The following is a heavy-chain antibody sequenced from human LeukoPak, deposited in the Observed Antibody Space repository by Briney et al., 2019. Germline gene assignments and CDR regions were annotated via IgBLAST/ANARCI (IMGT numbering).Heavy chain of an antibody. Sequence: SVKVSCKASGGTFSSYAISWVRQAPGQGLEWMGGIIPIFGTANYAQKFQGRVTITTDESTSTAYMELSSLRSEDTAVYYCARDASFGIGFYYMDVWGKGTTVTVSS. CDR3: ARDASFGIGFYYMDV. D-gene: IGHD2/OR15-2a*01. J-gene: IGHJ6*03. CDR2: IIPIFGTA. CDR1: GGTFSSYA. V-gene: IGHV1-69*05.